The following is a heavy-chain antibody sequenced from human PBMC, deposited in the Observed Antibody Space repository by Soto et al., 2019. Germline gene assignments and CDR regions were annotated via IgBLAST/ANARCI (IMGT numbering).Heavy chain of an antibody. V-gene: IGHV1-2*04. D-gene: IGHD3-3*01. CDR3: ARENTYYDFWSGPNWFDP. CDR2: INPNSGGT. Sequence: ASVKVSCKASGYTFTGYYMHWVRQAPGQGLEWMGWINPNSGGTNYAQKFQGWVTMTRDTSISTAYMELSRLRSDDTAVYYCARENTYYDFWSGPNWFDPWGQGTLVTVSS. J-gene: IGHJ5*02. CDR1: GYTFTGYY.